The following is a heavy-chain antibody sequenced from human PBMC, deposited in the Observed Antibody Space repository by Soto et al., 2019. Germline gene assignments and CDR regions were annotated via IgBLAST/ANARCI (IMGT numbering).Heavy chain of an antibody. D-gene: IGHD4-17*01. Sequence: PEGSLRLSCAASGFTFGSYAMIWIRQVPGKGLEWISGLYGSGGGIHYADSVKGRFTISRDNSAYSVYLQMTNLRVEDTAVYYCAKDAVSGDGVWLAHDWGQGTVVTVSS. CDR3: AKDAVSGDGVWLAHD. CDR1: GFTFGSYA. V-gene: IGHV3-23*01. CDR2: LYGSGGGI. J-gene: IGHJ4*02.